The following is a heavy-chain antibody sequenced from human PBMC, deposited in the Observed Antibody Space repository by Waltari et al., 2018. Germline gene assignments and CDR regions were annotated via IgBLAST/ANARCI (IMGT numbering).Heavy chain of an antibody. CDR3: ARAYNWNDFFDF. D-gene: IGHD1-1*01. CDR1: GLTFINCG. V-gene: IGHV3-23*01. Sequence: EVQLLESGGGLVQPGGSLRLSCSASGLTFINCGRCWVRQAPGKGLEWGSGVSGSGGSTYCAYSVNGRVTIARDKSKNTRYLQMKRLRADDSSLYCRARAYNWNDFFDFWGLGTLVTVSS. CDR2: VSGSGGST. J-gene: IGHJ4*02.